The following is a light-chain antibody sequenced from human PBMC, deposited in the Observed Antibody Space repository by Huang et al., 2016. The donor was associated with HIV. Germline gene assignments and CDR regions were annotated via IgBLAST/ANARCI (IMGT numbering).Light chain of an antibody. CDR2: AAS. J-gene: IGKJ2*01. V-gene: IGKV1-16*02. CDR3: QQYNSYPFT. Sequence: DIQMTQSPSSLSASVGARVTIPCRASQDISNYLAWFQQKPGTAPKALIYAASSLQSGVPSKFSGSRSGTDFTLTISSLQPEDFATYYCQQYNSYPFTFGQGTKLEI. CDR1: QDISNY.